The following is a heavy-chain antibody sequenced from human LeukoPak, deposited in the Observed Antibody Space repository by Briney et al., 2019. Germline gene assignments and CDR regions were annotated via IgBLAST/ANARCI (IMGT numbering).Heavy chain of an antibody. CDR2: ISPYNGDA. J-gene: IGHJ4*02. CDR3: ARDIGYCSGGTCSPYSDY. D-gene: IGHD2-15*01. CDR1: GYTFTSYG. V-gene: IGHV1-18*04. Sequence: ASVKVSCKASGYTFTSYGISWVRQAPGQGPEWMGWISPYNGDANYAQRLQGRVTMTTDTSTSTAYMELRSLRSDDTAVYYCARDIGYCSGGTCSPYSDYWGQGTLVTVSS.